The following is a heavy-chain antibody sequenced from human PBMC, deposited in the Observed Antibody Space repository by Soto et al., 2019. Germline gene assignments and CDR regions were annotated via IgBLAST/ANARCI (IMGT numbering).Heavy chain of an antibody. J-gene: IGHJ4*01. V-gene: IGHV3-23*01. CDR3: ARDDWSYGVPIDY. CDR2: ISGSGSRR. CDR1: GFNFDNV. D-gene: IGHD5-18*01. Sequence: AGGSLRLSCAASGFNFDNVMTWVRQAPGKGLDWVSTISGSGSRRYYADSVKGRFTVSRDNSKNTLYLQMNSLRVDDTAVYYCARDDWSYGVPIDYWGHGTLVTVSS.